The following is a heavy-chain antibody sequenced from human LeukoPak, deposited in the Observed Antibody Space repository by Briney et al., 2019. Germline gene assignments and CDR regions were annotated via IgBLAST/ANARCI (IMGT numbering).Heavy chain of an antibody. CDR1: GGSINSYY. CDR3: ARDRGKGNWFDP. V-gene: IGHV4-4*07. Sequence: SETLSLTCTVSGGSINSYYWSWIRQPAGKGLEWIGRIYTSGRTNYNPSLKSRVTMSVDTSKNQFSLKLSSVTAADTAVYYCARDRGKGNWFDPWGQGTLVTVSS. CDR2: IYTSGRT. J-gene: IGHJ5*02. D-gene: IGHD3-10*01.